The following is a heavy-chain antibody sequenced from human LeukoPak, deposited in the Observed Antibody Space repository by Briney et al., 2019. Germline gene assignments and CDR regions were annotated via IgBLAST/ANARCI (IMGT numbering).Heavy chain of an antibody. CDR3: AKEGAGFRN. D-gene: IGHD1-14*01. V-gene: IGHV6-1*01. CDR2: TYYRSKWYY. J-gene: IGHJ4*02. CDR1: GDSVSSNSSA. Sequence: SQTLSLSCAISGDSVSSNSSAWNWIRQSPSRGLEWLVSTYYRSKWYYKYAVSVKSRITINPDTSTNQLSLQLNSVTPEDTAVYYCAKEGAGFRNWGQGTLVTVSS.